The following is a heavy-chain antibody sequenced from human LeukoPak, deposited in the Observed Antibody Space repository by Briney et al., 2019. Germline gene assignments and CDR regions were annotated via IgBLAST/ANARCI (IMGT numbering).Heavy chain of an antibody. Sequence: GGSLRLSCAASGFTFSSYAMSWVRQAPGKGLEWVSAISGSGGSTYYADSVKGRFTISRDNSKNTLYLQMNSLRAEDTAVYYCARDDVGDYDSSGYHLFDYWGQGTLVTVSS. D-gene: IGHD3-22*01. CDR1: GFTFSSYA. V-gene: IGHV3-23*01. CDR2: ISGSGGST. J-gene: IGHJ4*02. CDR3: ARDDVGDYDSSGYHLFDY.